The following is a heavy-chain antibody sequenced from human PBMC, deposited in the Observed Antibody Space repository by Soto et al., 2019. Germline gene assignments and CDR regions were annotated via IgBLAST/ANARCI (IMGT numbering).Heavy chain of an antibody. CDR2: IYSGGST. J-gene: IGHJ6*03. CDR3: ARVFRDWAAENYYYMDV. CDR1: GFTVSSNY. V-gene: IGHV3-66*01. D-gene: IGHD3-9*01. Sequence: GGSLRLSCAASGFTVSSNYMSWVRQAPGKGLEWVSVIYSGGSTYYADSVKGRFTISRDNSKNTLYLQMNSLRAEDTAVYYFARVFRDWAAENYYYMDVWGKGTTVTVSS.